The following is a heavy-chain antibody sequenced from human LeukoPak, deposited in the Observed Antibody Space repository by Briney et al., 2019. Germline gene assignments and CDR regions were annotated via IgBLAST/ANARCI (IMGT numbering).Heavy chain of an antibody. V-gene: IGHV4-59*08. D-gene: IGHD2-15*01. CDR2: GST. Sequence: GSTNHNPSLKSRVTISVDTSKNQFSLKLSSVTAADTAVYYCARHDGYCSGGSCYGGFDYWGQGTLVTVSS. CDR3: ARHDGYCSGGSCYGGFDY. J-gene: IGHJ4*02.